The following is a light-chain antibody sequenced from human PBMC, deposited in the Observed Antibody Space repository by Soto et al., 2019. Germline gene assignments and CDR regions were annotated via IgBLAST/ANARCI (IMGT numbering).Light chain of an antibody. V-gene: IGKV1-39*01. J-gene: IGKJ4*01. CDR1: QSISSY. CDR2: AAS. Sequence: DIQMTQSPSSLSASVGDRVTITCRASQSISSYLNWYQQKPGKAPKLLIYAASSLQSGVPSRFSGNGSGTYFTLTISSLQPEDFATYYCQQSYSTPLTFGGGTKVEIK. CDR3: QQSYSTPLT.